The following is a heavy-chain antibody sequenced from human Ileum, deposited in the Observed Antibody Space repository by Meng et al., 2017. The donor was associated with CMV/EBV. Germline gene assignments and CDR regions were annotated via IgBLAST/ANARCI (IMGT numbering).Heavy chain of an antibody. J-gene: IGHJ4*01. CDR3: AGPGVDIEMAH. D-gene: IGHD5-12*01. CDR2: ISAYNGKT. Sequence: ASVKVSCKVSGYSFTSYAISWVRQAPGQGLEWIGWISAYNGKTDYAQTVQGRLTMTTDTSTSTVYMELRSLSSDDTAVYYCAGPGVDIEMAHWGPGKLVHGAS. CDR1: GYSFTSYA. V-gene: IGHV1-18*01.